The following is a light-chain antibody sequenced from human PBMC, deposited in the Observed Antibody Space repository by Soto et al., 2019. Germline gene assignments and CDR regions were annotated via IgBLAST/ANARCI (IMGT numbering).Light chain of an antibody. V-gene: IGKV3-20*01. CDR1: LSINSRY. J-gene: IGKJ4*01. CDR2: GAS. CDR3: QQYGSSRLT. Sequence: EIVLTQSPGTLSLSPGERATLSCRASLSINSRYLAWYQQKPGQAPRLLIYGASTRATGIPDRFSGGGSGTDFTLTISRLEPEDFAVYYCQQYGSSRLTFGGGTKVDIK.